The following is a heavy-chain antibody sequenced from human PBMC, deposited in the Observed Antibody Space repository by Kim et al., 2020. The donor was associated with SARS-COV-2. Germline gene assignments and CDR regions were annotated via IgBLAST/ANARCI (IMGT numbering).Heavy chain of an antibody. V-gene: IGHV3-64D*09. Sequence: GGSLRLSCSASGFTFSSAAMHWVRQAPGKGLEYVSLISGNGRKTYYVDSVKDRFTISRDNSKNTLFLQMNSLRTEDTAVYYCAKSLTDWGQGTLVIVPS. CDR3: AKSLTD. CDR1: GFTFSSAA. CDR2: ISGNGRKT. D-gene: IGHD7-27*01. J-gene: IGHJ4*02.